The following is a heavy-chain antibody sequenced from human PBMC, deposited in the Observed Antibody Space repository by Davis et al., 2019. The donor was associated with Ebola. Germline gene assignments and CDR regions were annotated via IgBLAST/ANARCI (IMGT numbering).Heavy chain of an antibody. Sequence: AASVTVSCKASRSTFTNYYMHWVRQAPGQGLEWMGLINPSDDSISYSRKIQGRVTVTRDTSTSTVYMELRSLRSEDTAVYYCVREGDGYKYFDFWGQGTLVTVSS. CDR3: VREGDGYKYFDF. V-gene: IGHV1-46*01. CDR2: INPSDDSI. J-gene: IGHJ4*02. D-gene: IGHD5-24*01. CDR1: RSTFTNYY.